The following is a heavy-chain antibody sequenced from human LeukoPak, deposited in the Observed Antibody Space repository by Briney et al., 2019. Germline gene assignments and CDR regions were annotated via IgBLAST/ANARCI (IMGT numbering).Heavy chain of an antibody. J-gene: IGHJ4*02. CDR3: AREFSGSNYGFPFDY. D-gene: IGHD1-26*01. CDR1: GFTFSSYS. CDR2: ISSSSSTI. Sequence: GGSLRLSCAASGFTFSSYSMNWVRQAPGKGLEWVSYISSSSSTIYYADSVKGRFTISRDNAKNSLYLQMNNLRAEDTAVYYCAREFSGSNYGFPFDYWGQGTLVTVSS. V-gene: IGHV3-48*01.